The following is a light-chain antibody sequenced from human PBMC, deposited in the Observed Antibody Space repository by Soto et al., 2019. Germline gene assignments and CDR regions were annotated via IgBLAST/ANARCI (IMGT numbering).Light chain of an antibody. V-gene: IGKV3-20*01. CDR2: GAS. CDR3: QQYGRSSLT. Sequence: EIVLTQSPGTLSLSPGDRATLSCRASQSVSSTYLAWYQQKPGQAPRLLIYGASSRASGIPDRFSGSGSGTDFTLTISRLDPEDFAVYYCQQYGRSSLTFGPGTKVDIK. CDR1: QSVSSTY. J-gene: IGKJ3*01.